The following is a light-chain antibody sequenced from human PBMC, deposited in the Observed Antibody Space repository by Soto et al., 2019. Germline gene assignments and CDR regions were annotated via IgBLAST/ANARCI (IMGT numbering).Light chain of an antibody. J-gene: IGLJ2*01. Sequence: QSVLTQPPSASGTPGPRVTISCSGSSSSIGSNTVNWYQQLPGTAPKLLIYGNNQRPSGVPDRFSGSKSGTSASLAISGLQSEDEADYYCAAWDDSLNGRVFGGGTKLTVL. CDR3: AAWDDSLNGRV. CDR2: GNN. CDR1: SSSIGSNT. V-gene: IGLV1-44*01.